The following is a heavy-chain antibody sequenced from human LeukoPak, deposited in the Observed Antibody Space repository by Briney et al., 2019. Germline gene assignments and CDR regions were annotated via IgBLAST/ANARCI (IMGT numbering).Heavy chain of an antibody. CDR1: GYTFTDCY. D-gene: IGHD2-2*01. J-gene: IGHJ4*02. Sequence: ASVKVSCKASGYTFTDCYMHWVRQAPGQGFEWMGWVNPNDGDTNYAQKFQGRVTMTRDTSISTAHMEVSRLRSDDTAVYYCARANFLYCSSSTCLFDYWGQGTLVTVSS. CDR2: VNPNDGDT. CDR3: ARANFLYCSSSTCLFDY. V-gene: IGHV1-2*02.